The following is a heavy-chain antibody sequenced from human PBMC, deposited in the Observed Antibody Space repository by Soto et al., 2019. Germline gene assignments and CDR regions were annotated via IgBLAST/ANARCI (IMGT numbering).Heavy chain of an antibody. CDR1: GGSISSSGYY. Sequence: QVKLQESGPGLVKPSGTLSLTCTVSGGSISSSGYYWGWIRQHPGKGLEWVGCIYNTGSTYYNPSLKSRVTISADTSKNQFSLKLSSVTAADTAVYYCATYYHYGETPFYYWGQGTLVIFSS. V-gene: IGHV4-31*03. CDR2: IYNTGST. CDR3: ATYYHYGETPFYY. D-gene: IGHD3-16*01. J-gene: IGHJ4*02.